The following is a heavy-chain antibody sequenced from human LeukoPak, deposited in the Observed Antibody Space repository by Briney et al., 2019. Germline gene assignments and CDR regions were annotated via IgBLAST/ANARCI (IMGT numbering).Heavy chain of an antibody. V-gene: IGHV4-4*07. J-gene: IGHJ4*02. D-gene: IGHD5-18*01. Sequence: SETLSLTCTVSGGSISSDYWSWIRQPAGKGLEWIGRIYSSGNTNYNPSLKSRVTMSVDTSKNQFSLILTSVSAADTAVYYCARSLGYSYHFDYWGQGILVTVSS. CDR3: ARSLGYSYHFDY. CDR1: GGSISSDY. CDR2: IYSSGNT.